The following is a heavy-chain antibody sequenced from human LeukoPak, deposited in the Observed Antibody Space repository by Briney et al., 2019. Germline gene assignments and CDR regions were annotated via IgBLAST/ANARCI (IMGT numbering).Heavy chain of an antibody. Sequence: SETLSLTCNVSGGSISNNNYFWAWIRQPPGKGLEWLGSIFYTGTAYYNPSLESPVTMSVDTSKNQFSLKVTSVMAADTAMYFCARGFVDSSGYLAKRYFDYWGQGTLVTVSS. D-gene: IGHD3-22*01. CDR2: IFYTGTA. J-gene: IGHJ4*02. CDR1: GGSISNNNYF. V-gene: IGHV4-39*07. CDR3: ARGFVDSSGYLAKRYFDY.